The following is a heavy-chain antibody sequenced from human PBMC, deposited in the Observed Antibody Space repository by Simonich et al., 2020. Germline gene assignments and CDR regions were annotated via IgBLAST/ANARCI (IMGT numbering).Heavy chain of an antibody. CDR1: GGFFSGYY. Sequence: QVQLQQWGAGLLKPSETLSLTCAVYGGFFSGYYWSWIRHPPGKGLEWIGEINHSGSTDYNPSLKSRVPRSVDTSKNQFSRKLSSVTAADTAVYYCAREGFSGSYYDYWGQGTLVTVSS. CDR2: INHSGST. V-gene: IGHV4-34*01. J-gene: IGHJ4*02. CDR3: AREGFSGSYYDY. D-gene: IGHD1-26*01.